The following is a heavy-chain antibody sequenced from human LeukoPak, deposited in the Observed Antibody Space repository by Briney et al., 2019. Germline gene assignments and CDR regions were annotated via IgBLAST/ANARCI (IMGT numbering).Heavy chain of an antibody. CDR2: IIPIFGTA. Sequence: SVKVSCKASGGTFSSYAISWVRQAPGQGLEWMGGIIPIFGTANYAQKVQGRVTITADESTSTAYMELSSLRSEDTAVYYCARNHIVVVTASLDPWGQGTLVTVSS. CDR3: ARNHIVVVTASLDP. J-gene: IGHJ5*02. D-gene: IGHD2-21*02. CDR1: GGTFSSYA. V-gene: IGHV1-69*13.